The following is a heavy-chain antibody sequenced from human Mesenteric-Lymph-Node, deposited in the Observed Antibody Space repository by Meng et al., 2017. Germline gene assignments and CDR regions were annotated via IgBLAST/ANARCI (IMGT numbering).Heavy chain of an antibody. CDR1: GGTFSSYA. Sequence: VQVGDAGAEVNEPGSSVKVYCKASGGTFSSYAISWVRQAPGQGLEWMGWIIPIFGTANYAQKFQGRVTITADESTSTAYMELSSLRSEDTAVYYCASGGAEVDYWGQGTLVTVSS. D-gene: IGHD4/OR15-4a*01. CDR3: ASGGAEVDY. CDR2: IIPIFGTA. V-gene: IGHV1-69*01. J-gene: IGHJ4*02.